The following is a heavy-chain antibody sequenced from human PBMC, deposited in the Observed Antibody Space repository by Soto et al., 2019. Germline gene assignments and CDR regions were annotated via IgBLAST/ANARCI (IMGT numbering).Heavy chain of an antibody. V-gene: IGHV4-59*08. CDR3: ARLDYYDSSGYYVGY. Sequence: SETLSLTCTVSGGSISSYYWSWIRQPPGKGLEWIGYIYYSGSTNYNPSLKSRVTISVDTSKNQFSLKLSSVTAADTAVYYCARLDYYDSSGYYVGYWGQGTLVTVSS. J-gene: IGHJ4*02. CDR2: IYYSGST. D-gene: IGHD3-22*01. CDR1: GGSISSYY.